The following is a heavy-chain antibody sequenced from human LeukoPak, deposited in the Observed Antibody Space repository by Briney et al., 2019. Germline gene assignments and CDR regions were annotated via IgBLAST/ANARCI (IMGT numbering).Heavy chain of an antibody. CDR1: GGSFSGYY. CDR3: ARARIPHYYYYMDV. D-gene: IGHD2-15*01. V-gene: IGHV4-34*01. J-gene: IGHJ6*03. Sequence: SETLSLTCAVYGGSFSGYYWSWIRQPPGKGLEWIGEINHSGSTNYNPSLKSRVTISVDASKSQFSLKLSSVTAADTAVYYCARARIPHYYYYMDVWGKGTTVTVSS. CDR2: INHSGST.